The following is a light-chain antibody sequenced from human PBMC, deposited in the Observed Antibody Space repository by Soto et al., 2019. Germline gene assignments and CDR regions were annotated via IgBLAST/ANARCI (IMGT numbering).Light chain of an antibody. Sequence: EIVLTQSTGTLSLSPGERPTLSCRASQSVSSSYLAWYQQKPGQAPRLLIYGASSRATGIPDRFSGSGSGTDFTLTISRLEPEDFAVYYCQQYGSTPGTFGQGTKVEIK. CDR1: QSVSSSY. J-gene: IGKJ1*01. CDR2: GAS. V-gene: IGKV3-20*01. CDR3: QQYGSTPGT.